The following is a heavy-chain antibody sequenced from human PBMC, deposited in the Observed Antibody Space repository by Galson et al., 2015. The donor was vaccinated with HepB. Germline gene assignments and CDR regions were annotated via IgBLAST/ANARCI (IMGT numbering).Heavy chain of an antibody. CDR1: GFTFSRYA. D-gene: IGHD3-22*01. J-gene: IGHJ5*02. Sequence: SLRLSCAASGFTFSRYAMSWLRLAPGKGLQWVSGITASGGSTQDADSVKGRFAISRDNSKNTLYLQLNSLGVEDTAVYYCAKGGPYYYDGSLFDPWGRGTLVTVSS. CDR2: ITASGGST. CDR3: AKGGPYYYDGSLFDP. V-gene: IGHV3-23*01.